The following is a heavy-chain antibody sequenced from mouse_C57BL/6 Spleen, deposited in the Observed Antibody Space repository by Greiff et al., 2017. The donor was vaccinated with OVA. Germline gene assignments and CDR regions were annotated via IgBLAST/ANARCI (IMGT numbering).Heavy chain of an antibody. CDR3: ARSGLLLRSFAY. CDR1: GYTFTSYW. V-gene: IGHV1-69*01. D-gene: IGHD1-1*01. J-gene: IGHJ3*01. Sequence: QVQLQQPGAELVMPGASVKLSCKASGYTFTSYWMHWVKQRPGQGLEWIGEIDPSASYTNYNQKFKGKSTLTVDKSSSTAYMQLSSLTSEDSAVYYCARSGLLLRSFAYWGQGTLVTVSA. CDR2: IDPSASYT.